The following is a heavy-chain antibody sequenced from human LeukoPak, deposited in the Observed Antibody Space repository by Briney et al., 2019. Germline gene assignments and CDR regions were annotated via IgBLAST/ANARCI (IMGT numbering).Heavy chain of an antibody. D-gene: IGHD6-19*01. Sequence: SLRLSCAASGFTFDDYAMHWVRQAPGKGLEWVSGISWNSGSIGYADSVKGRFTISRDNAKNSLYLQMNSLRAEGTALYYCAKASSGWYLYFDYWGQGTLVTVSS. CDR3: AKASSGWYLYFDY. J-gene: IGHJ4*02. CDR2: ISWNSGSI. CDR1: GFTFDDYA. V-gene: IGHV3-9*01.